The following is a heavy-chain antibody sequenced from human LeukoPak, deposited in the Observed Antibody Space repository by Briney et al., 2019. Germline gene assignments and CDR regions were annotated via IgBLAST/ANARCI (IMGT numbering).Heavy chain of an antibody. D-gene: IGHD2-2*01. CDR2: ISSSGTPI. J-gene: IGHJ5*02. Sequence: QPGGSLGLSCAASAFTFSSYEMNWVRQAPGKGLEWISYISSSGTPIYYADSVKGRFTISRDNAKNSLYLQMNSLSAEDTAVYYCARSTEERPWFDPWGQGTLVTVSS. CDR3: ARSTEERPWFDP. CDR1: AFTFSSYE. V-gene: IGHV3-48*03.